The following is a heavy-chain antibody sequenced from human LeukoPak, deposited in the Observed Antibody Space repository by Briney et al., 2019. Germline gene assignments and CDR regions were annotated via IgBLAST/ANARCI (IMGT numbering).Heavy chain of an antibody. D-gene: IGHD3-9*01. Sequence: ASVKVSCKASGGTFSSYAISWVRQAPGQGLEWMGGIIPIFGTANYAQKFQGRVTMTRDMSTSTVYMELSSLRSEDTAVYYCARVVDTRYDYWGQGTLVTVSS. J-gene: IGHJ4*02. CDR2: IIPIFGTA. V-gene: IGHV1-69*05. CDR1: GGTFSSYA. CDR3: ARVVDTRYDY.